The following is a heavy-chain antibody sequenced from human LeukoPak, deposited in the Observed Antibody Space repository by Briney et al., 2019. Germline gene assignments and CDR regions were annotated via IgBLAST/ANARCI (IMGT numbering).Heavy chain of an antibody. Sequence: GGSLRLSCAASGFTFSSYSMNWVRQAPGKGLEWVSSISSSSSYIYYADSVKGRFTISRDNAKNSLYLQMNSLRAEDTAVYYCAKDHYYDSSGYLLDYWGQGTLVTVSS. CDR2: ISSSSSYI. D-gene: IGHD3-22*01. J-gene: IGHJ4*02. V-gene: IGHV3-21*01. CDR3: AKDHYYDSSGYLLDY. CDR1: GFTFSSYS.